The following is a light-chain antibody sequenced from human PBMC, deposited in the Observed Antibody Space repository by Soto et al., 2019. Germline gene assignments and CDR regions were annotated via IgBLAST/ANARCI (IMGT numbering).Light chain of an antibody. J-gene: IGLJ3*02. Sequence: QSALTQPRSVSGSPGQSVTISCTGTSSDIGGYKYVSWYQQEPGKAPKLMIYDVNKRPSGVPDRFSGSKSGNTASLTISGLQAEDEADYYCCSYAGGYTWVFGGGTKLTVL. CDR2: DVN. CDR3: CSYAGGYTWV. V-gene: IGLV2-11*01. CDR1: SSDIGGYKY.